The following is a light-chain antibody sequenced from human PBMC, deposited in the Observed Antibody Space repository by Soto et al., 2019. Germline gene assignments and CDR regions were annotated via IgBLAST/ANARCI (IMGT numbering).Light chain of an antibody. CDR2: GAS. CDR1: QSVSSTY. Sequence: ELVLTQSPGTLSLSPGERATLSCRASQSVSSTYLTWYKQKPGQAPRLLLDGASSRATGIPDRFSGSGSGTDITRTISRMEPEDFAVYYCQEYGSSPPSWTFGQGTKVEI. CDR3: QEYGSSPPSWT. J-gene: IGKJ1*01. V-gene: IGKV3-20*01.